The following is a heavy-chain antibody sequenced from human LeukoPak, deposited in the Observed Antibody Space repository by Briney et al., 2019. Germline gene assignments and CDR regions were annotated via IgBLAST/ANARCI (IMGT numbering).Heavy chain of an antibody. J-gene: IGHJ4*02. Sequence: GGSLRLSCAASGFTVSSNYMSWVRQAPGKGLEWVSVIYSGGSTYYADSVKGRFTISRDNSKNTLYLQMNSLRAEDTAVYYCARGLALRDRWRKWEGFDYWGQGTLVTVSS. D-gene: IGHD1-26*01. CDR3: ARGLALRDRWRKWEGFDY. CDR1: GFTVSSNY. V-gene: IGHV3-53*01. CDR2: IYSGGST.